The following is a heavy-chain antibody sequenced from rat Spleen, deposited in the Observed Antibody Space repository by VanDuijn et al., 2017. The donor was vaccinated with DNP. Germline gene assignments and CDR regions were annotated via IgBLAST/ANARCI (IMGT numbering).Heavy chain of an antibody. V-gene: IGHV5-46*01. D-gene: IGHD1-12*01. Sequence: EVQLAESGGGLVQPGRSMKLSCAASGFTFSSFPMAWVRQAPTKGLEWVATITSSGATTYYRDSVTGRFTISRDNAKSTLYLQMDSLRSEDTATYYCATQHSANYYEAPYAMDVWGQGTSVTVSS. CDR3: ATQHSANYYEAPYAMDV. CDR2: ITSSGATT. CDR1: GFTFSSFP. J-gene: IGHJ4*01.